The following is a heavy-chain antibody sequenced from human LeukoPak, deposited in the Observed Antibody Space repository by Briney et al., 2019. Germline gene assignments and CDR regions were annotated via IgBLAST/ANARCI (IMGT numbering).Heavy chain of an antibody. V-gene: IGHV4-31*03. Sequence: PSQTLSLTCTVSGGSISSGGYYWSWIRQHPGKGLEWIGYIYYSGSTYYNPSLKSRVPISVHTSKNKFSLKLSSVTAADTAVYYCARDKYYDSSGYYYGLDYWGQGTLVTVSS. CDR3: ARDKYYDSSGYYYGLDY. J-gene: IGHJ4*02. D-gene: IGHD3-22*01. CDR2: IYYSGST. CDR1: GGSISSGGYY.